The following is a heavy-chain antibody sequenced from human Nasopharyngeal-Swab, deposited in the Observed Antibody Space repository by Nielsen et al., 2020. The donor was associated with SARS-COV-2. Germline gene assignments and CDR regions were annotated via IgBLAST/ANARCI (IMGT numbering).Heavy chain of an antibody. CDR2: INPGGGSA. V-gene: IGHV1-46*01. CDR3: ARGLSGIVPPPILGLGPFYSYYYMDV. CDR1: GYTFTRYY. D-gene: IGHD2-2*01. J-gene: IGHJ6*03. Sequence: ASVKVSCKASGYTFTRYYIHWVRQAPGQGLEWMGIINPGGGSARYSQNFQGRVTISVDTSKNHFSLKLNSVTAADTAVYYCARGLSGIVPPPILGLGPFYSYYYMDVWGKGTTVTVSS.